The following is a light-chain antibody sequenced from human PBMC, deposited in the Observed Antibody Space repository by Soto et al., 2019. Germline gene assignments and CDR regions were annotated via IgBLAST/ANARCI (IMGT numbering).Light chain of an antibody. J-gene: IGKJ5*01. CDR1: QSISSY. Sequence: DIQMTQSPSSLSASVGDRVTITCRASQSISSYLNWYQQKPGEAPKLLIYAASSLQSGVPSRFSGSGSGTDFTLTISSLQPEDFATYYCQQSYSTSITFGQGTRLEMK. CDR2: AAS. CDR3: QQSYSTSIT. V-gene: IGKV1-39*01.